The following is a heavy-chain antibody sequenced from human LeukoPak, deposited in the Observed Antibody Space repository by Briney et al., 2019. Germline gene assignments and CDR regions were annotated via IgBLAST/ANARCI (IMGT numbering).Heavy chain of an antibody. CDR2: INGSGDKT. CDR3: AKPARTDYADY. Sequence: GGSLRLSCAASGFTLSNYAMNWVRQAPGKGLEWVSSINGSGDKTYYADSVKGRFTISRDNSKNTLYLQMNSLRAEDTAVYYCAKPARTDYADYWGQGTLVTVSS. V-gene: IGHV3-23*01. CDR1: GFTLSNYA. D-gene: IGHD1-14*01. J-gene: IGHJ4*02.